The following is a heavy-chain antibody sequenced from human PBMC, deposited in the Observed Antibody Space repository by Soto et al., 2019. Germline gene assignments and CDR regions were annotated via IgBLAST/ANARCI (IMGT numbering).Heavy chain of an antibody. CDR3: AGYYDSSGYREDAFAI. J-gene: IGHJ3*02. Sequence: QVQLQESGPGLVKPSQTLSLTCTVSGGSISSGGYYWSWIRQHPGKGLEWIGYIYYSGSTYYNPSLKSRVTISVDTSKNQFSVKLSSVTAADTAVYYCAGYYDSSGYREDAFAIWGQGTMVTVSS. CDR1: GGSISSGGYY. CDR2: IYYSGST. D-gene: IGHD3-22*01. V-gene: IGHV4-31*03.